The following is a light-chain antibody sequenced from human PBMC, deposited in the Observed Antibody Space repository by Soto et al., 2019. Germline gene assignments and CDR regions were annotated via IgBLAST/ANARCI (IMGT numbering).Light chain of an antibody. J-gene: IGKJ5*01. Sequence: EIVLTQPPGSLSLSPGERATLSCRASQSVTTNYLAWYQQKPGQAPRLLIYGASSGATGIPDRFSGSGSGTDFTLTISRLEPEDFAVYYCQEYGSSPVTFGQGTRLESK. CDR3: QEYGSSPVT. CDR2: GAS. CDR1: QSVTTNY. V-gene: IGKV3-20*01.